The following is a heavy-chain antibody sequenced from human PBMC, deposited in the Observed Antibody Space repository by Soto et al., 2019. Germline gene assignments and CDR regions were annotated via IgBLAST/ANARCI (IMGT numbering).Heavy chain of an antibody. CDR2: ISWNGGVI. CDR1: VFTFEDSA. Sequence: SLLLSCASSVFTFEDSAMHWVRQAPGKGLDWVSGISWNGGVIGYADSMRGRFTISRDNAKNSLYLQMNNLRPEDTALYYCAKAPLDNYFLDVWGQGTTVTVSS. J-gene: IGHJ6*01. V-gene: IGHV3-9*01. CDR3: AKAPLDNYFLDV. D-gene: IGHD4-4*01.